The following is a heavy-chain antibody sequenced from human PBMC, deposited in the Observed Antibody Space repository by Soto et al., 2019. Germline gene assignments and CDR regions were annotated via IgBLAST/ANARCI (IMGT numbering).Heavy chain of an antibody. CDR1: GGTFSSYT. J-gene: IGHJ4*02. CDR3: ARDKGGGSSDY. D-gene: IGHD1-26*01. CDR2: IIPILGIA. V-gene: IGHV1-69*08. Sequence: QVQLVQSGAEVKKPGSSVKVSCKASGGTFSSYTISWVRQAPGQGLEWMGRIIPILGIANYAQKFQGRVTITADKSTSTAYMELSSLRSEDTAVYYCARDKGGGSSDYWGQGTLVTVSS.